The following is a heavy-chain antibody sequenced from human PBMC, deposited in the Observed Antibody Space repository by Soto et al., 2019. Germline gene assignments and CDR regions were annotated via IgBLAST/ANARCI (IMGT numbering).Heavy chain of an antibody. CDR3: AKDRKWLADTGGMDV. V-gene: IGHV3-30*18. J-gene: IGHJ6*02. Sequence: QVQLVESGGGVVQPGRSLRLSCAASGFTFSSYGMHWVRQAPGKGLEWVAVISYDGSNKYYADSVKGRFTISRDNSKNTLYLQMNSLRAEDTAVYYCAKDRKWLADTGGMDVWGQGTTVTVSS. D-gene: IGHD6-19*01. CDR2: ISYDGSNK. CDR1: GFTFSSYG.